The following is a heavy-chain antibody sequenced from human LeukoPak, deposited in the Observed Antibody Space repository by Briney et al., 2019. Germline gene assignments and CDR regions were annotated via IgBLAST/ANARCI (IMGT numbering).Heavy chain of an antibody. CDR3: ARDPTGYDILTGYYIEDY. Sequence: SETLSLTCTVSGGSISSYYWSWIRQPPGKGLEWIGEINHSGSTNYNPSLKSRVTISVDTSKNQFSLKLSSVTAADTAVYYCARDPTGYDILTGYYIEDYWGQGTLVTVSS. V-gene: IGHV4-34*01. CDR1: GGSISSYY. CDR2: INHSGST. J-gene: IGHJ4*02. D-gene: IGHD3-9*01.